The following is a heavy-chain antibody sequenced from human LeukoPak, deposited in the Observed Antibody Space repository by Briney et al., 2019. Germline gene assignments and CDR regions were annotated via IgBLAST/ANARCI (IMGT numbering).Heavy chain of an antibody. CDR3: ARDGFDIRFLELYYYYYYMDV. Sequence: PGGSLRLSCAASGFTFSDYYMSWIRQAPGKGLEWVSYISSSGSTIYYADSVKGRFTNSRDNAKNSLYLQMNSLRAEDTAVYYCARDGFDIRFLELYYYYYYMDVWGKGTTVTVSS. D-gene: IGHD3-3*01. V-gene: IGHV3-11*01. J-gene: IGHJ6*03. CDR2: ISSSGSTI. CDR1: GFTFSDYY.